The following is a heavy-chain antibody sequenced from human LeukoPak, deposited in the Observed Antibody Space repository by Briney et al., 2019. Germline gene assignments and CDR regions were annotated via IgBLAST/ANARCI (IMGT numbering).Heavy chain of an antibody. CDR3: ATEGDSTAELAY. CDR2: IYTSGSY. V-gene: IGHV4-4*07. Sequence: SETLSLTCTVSGGSISSNYWTWIRQPAGKGLEWIGRIYTSGSYNYNPSLNSRVTMSEDTSRNQVSLRVRSVTAADTAVYYCATEGDSTAELAYWGQGTLVTVSS. D-gene: IGHD2/OR15-2a*01. J-gene: IGHJ4*02. CDR1: GGSISSNY.